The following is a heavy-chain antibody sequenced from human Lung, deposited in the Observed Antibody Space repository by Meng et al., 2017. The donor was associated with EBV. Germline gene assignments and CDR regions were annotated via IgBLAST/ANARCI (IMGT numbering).Heavy chain of an antibody. Sequence: QVQPPGSGPGLVKPSGTLSLTCAAPGGSISSSNWWSWVRQPPGKGLEWIGEIYHSGSTNYNPSLKSRVTISVDKSKNQFSLNLSSVTAADTAVYYCARVGQWLPIDYWGQGTLVTVSS. D-gene: IGHD6-19*01. CDR1: GGSISSSNW. V-gene: IGHV4-4*02. J-gene: IGHJ4*02. CDR3: ARVGQWLPIDY. CDR2: IYHSGST.